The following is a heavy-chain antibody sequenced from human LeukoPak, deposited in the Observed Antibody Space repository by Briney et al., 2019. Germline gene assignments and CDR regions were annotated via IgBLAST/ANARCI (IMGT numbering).Heavy chain of an antibody. CDR1: GFTFSTYC. V-gene: IGHV3-7*05. Sequence: GGSLRPSCAASGFTFSTYCMSWVRQAPGKGLEWVANIKQDGSEKFYVDSVEGRFTISRDNAKNSLYLQMNSLRADDSAVYYCARDYPGFPDDPRQADRFDYWGQGTLVTVSS. J-gene: IGHJ4*02. D-gene: IGHD1-14*01. CDR3: ARDYPGFPDDPRQADRFDY. CDR2: IKQDGSEK.